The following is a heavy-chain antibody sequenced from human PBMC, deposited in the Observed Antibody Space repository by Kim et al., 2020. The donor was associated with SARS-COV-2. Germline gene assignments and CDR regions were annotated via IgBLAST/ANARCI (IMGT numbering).Heavy chain of an antibody. CDR2: ISGDGDTT. CDR1: GFTFSTYA. V-gene: IGHV3-23*01. J-gene: IGHJ4*02. D-gene: IGHD7-27*01. Sequence: GGSLRLSCAASGFTFSTYAMTWVRQAPGKGLEWVSAISGDGDTTFYGDSVKGRFTVSRDNSKNTLYLQMNSLRAEDTAVYYCADRGHNWGPIDSWGQGNL. CDR3: ADRGHNWGPIDS.